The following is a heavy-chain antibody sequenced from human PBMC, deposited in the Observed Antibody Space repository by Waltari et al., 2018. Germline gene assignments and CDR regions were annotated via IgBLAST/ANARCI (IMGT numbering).Heavy chain of an antibody. CDR1: GFTFNTYT. Sequence: EVQLVESGGGLVKPGGSLRLSCAASGFTFNTYTMNWVRQAPGKGLWWVSSISSNSSDIYYADSVKGRFTISRDNAKSSLYLQLNSLRAEDTAVYYCAGGYSSYYGMDVWGQGTTVTVSS. V-gene: IGHV3-21*02. J-gene: IGHJ6*02. CDR2: ISSNSSDI. CDR3: AGGYSSYYGMDV. D-gene: IGHD6-13*01.